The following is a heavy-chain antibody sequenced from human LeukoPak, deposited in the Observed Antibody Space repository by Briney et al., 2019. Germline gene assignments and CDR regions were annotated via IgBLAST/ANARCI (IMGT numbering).Heavy chain of an antibody. Sequence: SGGSLRLSCAASGFTFSSYWMHWVRQAPGKGLVWVSRIHSDGSSTSYADSVKGRFTISRDNAKNTLYLQMNSLRAEDTAVYYCARGEGDYGDFPLGYWGQGTLVTVSS. CDR2: IHSDGSST. J-gene: IGHJ4*02. V-gene: IGHV3-74*01. CDR3: ARGEGDYGDFPLGY. D-gene: IGHD4-17*01. CDR1: GFTFSSYW.